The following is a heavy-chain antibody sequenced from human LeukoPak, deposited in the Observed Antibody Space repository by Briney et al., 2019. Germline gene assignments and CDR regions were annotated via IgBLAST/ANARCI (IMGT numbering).Heavy chain of an antibody. J-gene: IGHJ4*02. CDR3: ARGETSSYDY. D-gene: IGHD2-2*01. V-gene: IGHV3-53*01. CDR1: GFTVSINY. Sequence: GGSLRLSCAASGFTVSINYMSWVRQAPGKGLEWVSVIYSGGNTYYADSVKGRFTNSRDNSKNTVYLQMNSLRAEDTAVYYCARGETSSYDYWGQGTLVTVSS. CDR2: IYSGGNT.